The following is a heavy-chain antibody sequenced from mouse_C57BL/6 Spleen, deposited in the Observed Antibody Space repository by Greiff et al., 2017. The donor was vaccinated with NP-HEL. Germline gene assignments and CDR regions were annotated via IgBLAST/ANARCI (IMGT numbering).Heavy chain of an antibody. CDR2: ISYDGSN. CDR1: GYSITSGYY. V-gene: IGHV3-6*01. Sequence: EVKLVESGPGLVKPSQSLSLTCSVTGYSITSGYYWNWIRQFPGNKLEWMGYISYDGSNNYNPSLKNRISITRDTSKNQFFLKLNSVTTEDTATYYCARRATGNYFDYWGQGTTLTVSS. D-gene: IGHD1-1*01. CDR3: ARRATGNYFDY. J-gene: IGHJ2*01.